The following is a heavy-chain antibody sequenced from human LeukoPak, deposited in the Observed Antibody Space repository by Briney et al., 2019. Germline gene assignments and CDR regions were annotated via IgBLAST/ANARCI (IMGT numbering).Heavy chain of an antibody. CDR2: ISGSGGST. Sequence: GGSLRLSCAASGFTFSSYAMSWVRQAPGKGLEWVSAISGSGGSTYYADSVMGRFTISRDNSKNTLYLQMNSLRAEDTAVYYCAKEGDYTKGYYYYMDVWGKGTTVTVSS. CDR3: AKEGDYTKGYYYYMDV. CDR1: GFTFSSYA. J-gene: IGHJ6*03. D-gene: IGHD4-11*01. V-gene: IGHV3-23*01.